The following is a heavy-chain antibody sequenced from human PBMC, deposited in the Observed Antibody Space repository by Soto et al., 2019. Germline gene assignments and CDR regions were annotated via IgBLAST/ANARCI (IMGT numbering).Heavy chain of an antibody. CDR3: ARSYRRYCSGGSCYSYYYYYMDV. V-gene: IGHV4-59*01. Sequence: PSETLSLTCTVSGGSISSYYWSWIRQPPGKGREWRGYIYYRGSTNYNPSLKSRGTISVDTSKNQFSLKLSSVTAADTAVYYCARSYRRYCSGGSCYSYYYYYMDVWGKGTTVTVSS. CDR1: GGSISSYY. J-gene: IGHJ6*03. D-gene: IGHD2-15*01. CDR2: IYYRGST.